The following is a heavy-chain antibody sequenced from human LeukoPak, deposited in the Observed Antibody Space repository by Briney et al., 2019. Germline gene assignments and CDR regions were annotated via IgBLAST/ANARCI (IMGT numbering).Heavy chain of an antibody. CDR3: AKNYESGRGVPYGMDV. D-gene: IGHD3-10*01. Sequence: GGSLRLSCAASGFTFSSYGMYWVRQAPGKGLEWVAVIWFDGGNKYFADSVKGRFTISRDNSKNTLYLQMSSLRDEDTAVYYCAKNYESGRGVPYGMDVWGQGTTVTVSS. J-gene: IGHJ6*02. V-gene: IGHV3-33*06. CDR2: IWFDGGNK. CDR1: GFTFSSYG.